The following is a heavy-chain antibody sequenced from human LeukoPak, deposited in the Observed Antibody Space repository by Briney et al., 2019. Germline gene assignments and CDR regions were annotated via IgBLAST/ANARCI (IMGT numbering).Heavy chain of an antibody. CDR1: GFTFSSYA. V-gene: IGHV3-23*01. CDR3: AKDRADYGDYIDAFDI. Sequence: PGGSLRLSCAASGFTFSSYAMSWVRQAPGKGLEWVSAISGSGGSTYYADSVKGRFTISRDNSKNTLYLQMNSLRAEDTAVYYCAKDRADYGDYIDAFDIWGQGTMVTVSS. J-gene: IGHJ3*02. CDR2: ISGSGGST. D-gene: IGHD4-17*01.